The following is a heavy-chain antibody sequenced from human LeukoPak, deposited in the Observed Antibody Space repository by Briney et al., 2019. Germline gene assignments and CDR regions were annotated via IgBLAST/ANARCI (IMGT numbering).Heavy chain of an antibody. CDR3: ASGYYDFWSGYYLRAYYCYGMDV. Sequence: ASVKVSCKASGYTFTSYDINWVRQATGQGLEWMGWMNPNSGNTGYAQKFQGRVTMTRNTSISTAYMELSSLRSEDTAVYYCASGYYDFWSGYYLRAYYCYGMDVWGQGTTVTVSS. CDR1: GYTFTSYD. CDR2: MNPNSGNT. D-gene: IGHD3-3*01. V-gene: IGHV1-8*01. J-gene: IGHJ6*02.